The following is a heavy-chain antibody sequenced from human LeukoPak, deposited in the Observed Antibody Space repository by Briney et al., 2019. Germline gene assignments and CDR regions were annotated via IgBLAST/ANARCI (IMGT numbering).Heavy chain of an antibody. J-gene: IGHJ5*02. CDR2: IGNSGTT. Sequence: QPGGSLRLSCASSGFTFTNSAMSSVRQAPGKGLEWVAAIGNSGTTYYADSVKGRFTISRDNSKNTLFLQMTSLRAEDTAVYYRAKKRAVITDNWSDPWGQGTLVTVSS. D-gene: IGHD3-10*01. CDR3: AKKRAVITDNWSDP. V-gene: IGHV3-23*01. CDR1: GFTFTNSA.